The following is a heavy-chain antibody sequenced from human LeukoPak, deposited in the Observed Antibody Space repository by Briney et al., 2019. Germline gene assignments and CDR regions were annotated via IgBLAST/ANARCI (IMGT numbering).Heavy chain of an antibody. D-gene: IGHD4-23*01. Sequence: SSQTLSLTCTVSGGSISSGTYYWTWIRQPAGKGLEWIGRIYTSGSTNYSPSLKSRVTISLDTSNNQFSLKVNSVTAADTALYYCAREPGEVVTYDAFDVWGQGTLVTVSS. CDR2: IYTSGST. CDR3: AREPGEVVTYDAFDV. J-gene: IGHJ3*01. V-gene: IGHV4-61*02. CDR1: GGSISSGTYY.